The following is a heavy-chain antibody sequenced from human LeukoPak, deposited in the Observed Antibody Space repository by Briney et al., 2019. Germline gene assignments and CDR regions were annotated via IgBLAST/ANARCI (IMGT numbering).Heavy chain of an antibody. J-gene: IGHJ4*02. CDR1: GYTFTSYD. CDR2: MNPNSGNT. D-gene: IGHD6-6*01. Sequence: ASVKVSCKASGYTFTSYDINWVRQATGQGLEWMGWMNPNSGNTGYARKFQGRVTMTRNTSISTAYMELSSLRSEDTAVYYCARGRYSRSEYYFDYWGQGTLVTVSS. CDR3: ARGRYSRSEYYFDY. V-gene: IGHV1-8*01.